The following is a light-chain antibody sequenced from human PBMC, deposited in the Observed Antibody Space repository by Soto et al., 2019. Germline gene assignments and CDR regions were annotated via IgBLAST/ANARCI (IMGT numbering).Light chain of an antibody. J-gene: IGLJ1*01. CDR1: STDVGGYNY. CDR2: EVS. V-gene: IGLV2-14*01. Sequence: QSALTQPASVSGSPGQSSTISCTGTSTDVGGYNYVSWYQHHPGKAPKLMIYEVSNRPSGVSDRVSGSKSGNTASLTISGLRAEDEADYYCSSYTTTSALDFVFGTGSKVTVL. CDR3: SSYTTTSALDFV.